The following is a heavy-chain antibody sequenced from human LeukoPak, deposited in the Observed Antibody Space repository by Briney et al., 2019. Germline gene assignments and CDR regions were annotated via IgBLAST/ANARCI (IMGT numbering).Heavy chain of an antibody. CDR2: ISTTSTTI. J-gene: IGHJ4*02. CDR1: GFNFRSYI. Sequence: GGSLRLSCAASGFNFRSYIMNCVRQAPGEGLEWISYISTTSTTIYYTDSVKGRFTISRDNAKNSVFLQMNSLRDADTAVYYCARPMFSSSFNFDYWGQGTLVTVSS. V-gene: IGHV3-48*02. CDR3: ARPMFSSSFNFDY. D-gene: IGHD6-6*01.